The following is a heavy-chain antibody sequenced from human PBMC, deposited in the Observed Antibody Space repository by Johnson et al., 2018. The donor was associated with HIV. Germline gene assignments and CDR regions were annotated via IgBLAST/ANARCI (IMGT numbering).Heavy chain of an antibody. Sequence: MQLVESGGGFVQPGGSLRPSCAVSGFTFSSYAMSWVRQAPGKGLEWVSTISGSGSSTYYADSVKGRFTISRDNSKNTLYLQMNSLRAEDTALYYCAKDKRRDGYNSDAFDIWGQGTMVTVSS. CDR2: ISGSGSST. V-gene: IGHV3-23*04. CDR3: AKDKRRDGYNSDAFDI. CDR1: GFTFSSYA. J-gene: IGHJ3*02. D-gene: IGHD5-24*01.